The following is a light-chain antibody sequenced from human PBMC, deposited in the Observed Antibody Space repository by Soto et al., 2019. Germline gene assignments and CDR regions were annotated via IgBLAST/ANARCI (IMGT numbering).Light chain of an antibody. J-gene: IGKJ1*01. CDR1: QSVSTY. Sequence: EIVLTQSPATLSLSPGERATLSCRASQSVSTYLAWYQQKPGQAPRLLNYDASNRATGIPARFSGSGSGTDFTLTSSSREPEDFAVYYCQQRSNWPPTWTFGQGTKVEI. V-gene: IGKV3-11*01. CDR2: DAS. CDR3: QQRSNWPPTWT.